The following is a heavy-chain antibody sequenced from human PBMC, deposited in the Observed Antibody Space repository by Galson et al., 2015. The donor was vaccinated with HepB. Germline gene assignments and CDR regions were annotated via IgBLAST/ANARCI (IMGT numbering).Heavy chain of an antibody. V-gene: IGHV3-72*01. Sequence: SLRLSCAASGFTFSDHYMDWVRQAPGKGLEWVGRTRNKANSYTTEYAASVKGRFTISRDDSKNSLYLQMNSLKTEDTAVYYCARLERQAAFYYYGMDVWGQGTTVTVSS. CDR1: GFTFSDHY. D-gene: IGHD1-1*01. CDR3: ARLERQAAFYYYGMDV. J-gene: IGHJ6*02. CDR2: TRNKANSYTT.